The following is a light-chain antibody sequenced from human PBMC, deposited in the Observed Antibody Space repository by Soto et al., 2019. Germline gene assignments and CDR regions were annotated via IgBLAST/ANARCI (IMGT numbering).Light chain of an antibody. J-gene: IGKJ5*01. V-gene: IGKV3-20*01. CDR3: QQYGTSPPST. Sequence: EIVSTQSPGTLSLSPGERATLSCRASQSVSSSYLAWYQQKPGQAPRLLINGASSRATGIPDRFSGSGSGTDFPLTISRLEPEDFAVYYCQQYGTSPPSTFGQGTRREIK. CDR2: GAS. CDR1: QSVSSSY.